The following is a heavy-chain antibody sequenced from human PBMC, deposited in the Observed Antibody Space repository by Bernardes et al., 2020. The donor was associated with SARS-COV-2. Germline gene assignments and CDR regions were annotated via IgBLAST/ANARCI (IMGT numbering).Heavy chain of an antibody. Sequence: SETLYLTCAVYGGSFSGYYWSWIRQPPGKGLEWIGEINHSGSTNYNPSLKSRVTISVDTSKNQFSLKLSSVTAADTAVYYCARGPPTRGYSYGYRFYYGMDVWGQGTTVTVSS. D-gene: IGHD5-18*01. CDR3: ARGPPTRGYSYGYRFYYGMDV. CDR1: GGSFSGYY. V-gene: IGHV4-34*01. CDR2: INHSGST. J-gene: IGHJ6*02.